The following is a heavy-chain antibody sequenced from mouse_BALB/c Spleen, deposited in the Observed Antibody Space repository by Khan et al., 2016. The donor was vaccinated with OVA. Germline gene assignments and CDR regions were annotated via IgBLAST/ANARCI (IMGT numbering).Heavy chain of an antibody. J-gene: IGHJ3*01. Sequence: EVQRVESGGDLVKPGGSLKLSCAPSGFAFSSYDMSWVRQTPEKRLEWVATISGTGIYTYYPDSVKGRFTISRDNARNTLYLQLSSLRSEATALFYCARPSYYGNPWFTYWGQGTMVTVSA. V-gene: IGHV5-9*02. CDR3: ARPSYYGNPWFTY. D-gene: IGHD2-10*01. CDR1: GFAFSSYD. CDR2: ISGTGIYT.